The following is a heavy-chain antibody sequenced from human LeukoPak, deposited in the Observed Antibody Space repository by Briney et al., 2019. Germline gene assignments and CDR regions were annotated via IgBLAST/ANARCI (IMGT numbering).Heavy chain of an antibody. CDR1: GFTFSSYE. Sequence: PGGSLRLSCAASGFTFSSYEMNWVRQAPGKGLEWVSYISSSGTSMYYADSVKGRFTISRDNAKNSLYLQMNSLRAEDTAVYYCARSYSSSRGTFDYWGQGTLVTVSS. V-gene: IGHV3-48*03. CDR3: ARSYSSSRGTFDY. J-gene: IGHJ4*02. CDR2: ISSSGTSM. D-gene: IGHD6-6*01.